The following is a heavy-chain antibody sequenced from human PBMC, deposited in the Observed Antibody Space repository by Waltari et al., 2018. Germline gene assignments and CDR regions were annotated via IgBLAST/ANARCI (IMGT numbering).Heavy chain of an antibody. V-gene: IGHV3-48*03. CDR2: MSSGASTI. Sequence: EVQLVESGGGLVQPGGSLSLFCAASGFTFENYEMNWVRQAPGKGLEWVSYMSSGASTIYYADSVKGRFTISRDNAKNSVYLQMNSLRAEDTAIYYCARGEGGANEYWGQGTLVTVSS. J-gene: IGHJ4*02. CDR1: GFTFENYE. CDR3: ARGEGGANEY. D-gene: IGHD1-26*01.